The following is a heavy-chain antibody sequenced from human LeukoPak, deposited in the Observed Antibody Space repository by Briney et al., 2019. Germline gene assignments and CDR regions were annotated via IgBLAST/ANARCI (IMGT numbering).Heavy chain of an antibody. D-gene: IGHD5-18*01. V-gene: IGHV4-61*02. J-gene: IGHJ4*02. CDR2: IYTSGST. CDR3: ARGPGYSYTLDY. Sequence: PSETLSLTCTVSGGSISSGSYYWSWIRQPAGKGLEWIGRIYTSGSTNYNPSLKSRVTISVDTSKNQFSLKLSSVTAADTAVYYCARGPGYSYTLDYWGQGTLVTVSS. CDR1: GGSISSGSYY.